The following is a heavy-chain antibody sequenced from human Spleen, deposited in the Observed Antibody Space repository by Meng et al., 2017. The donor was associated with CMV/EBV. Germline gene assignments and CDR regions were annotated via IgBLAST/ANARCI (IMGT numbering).Heavy chain of an antibody. J-gene: IGHJ6*02. CDR2: IYYSGST. CDR1: GGSISSGGYY. CDR3: ARVVDSSSWFRYYYGMDV. V-gene: IGHV4-31*03. Sequence: SETLSLTCTVSGGSISSGGYYWSWIRQHPGKGLEWIGYIYYSGSTYYNPSLKSRVTISVDTSKNQFSLKLSSVTAADTAVYYCARVVDSSSWFRYYYGMDVWGQGTTVTVSS. D-gene: IGHD6-13*01.